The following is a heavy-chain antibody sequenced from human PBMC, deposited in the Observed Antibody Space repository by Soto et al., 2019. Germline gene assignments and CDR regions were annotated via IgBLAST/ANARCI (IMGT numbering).Heavy chain of an antibody. V-gene: IGHV4-59*01. J-gene: IGHJ5*02. Sequence: SETLSLTCTVPGGSISSYYWSWIRQPPGKGLEGFGYIYYSGSTNYNPSLKSRVTISVDTSKNQFSLKLSSVTAADTAVYYCARGRLGYDFWSGYGTSDNNWFDPWGQGTLVTVS. CDR3: ARGRLGYDFWSGYGTSDNNWFDP. CDR1: GGSISSYY. CDR2: IYYSGST. D-gene: IGHD3-3*01.